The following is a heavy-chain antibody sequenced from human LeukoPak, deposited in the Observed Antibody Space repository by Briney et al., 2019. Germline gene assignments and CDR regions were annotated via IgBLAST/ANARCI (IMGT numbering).Heavy chain of an antibody. J-gene: IGHJ4*02. Sequence: SQTLSLTCTVSGDSISSGGYYWSWLRQHPGKGLEWIGYISYSGNTYYNPSLKSRVAISADTPKNQFSLKLSSTTAADTAVYYCARAPVATPSEFDYWGQGTLVTVSS. V-gene: IGHV4-31*03. CDR1: GDSISSGGYY. CDR3: ARAPVATPSEFDY. CDR2: ISYSGNT. D-gene: IGHD5-12*01.